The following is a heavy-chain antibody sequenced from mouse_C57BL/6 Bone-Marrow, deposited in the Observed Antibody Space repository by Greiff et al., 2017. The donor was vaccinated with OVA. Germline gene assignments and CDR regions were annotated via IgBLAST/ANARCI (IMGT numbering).Heavy chain of an antibody. J-gene: IGHJ3*01. Sequence: GGGLVQPKGSLKLSCAASGFTFNTYAMHWVRQAPGKGWEWVARIRSQSSNYASYYADSVKDRFTISRDNSQSMLYMQMNNLKTEDTAMYYCVRDDQFAYWGQGTLVTVSA. CDR1: GFTFNTYA. CDR3: VRDDQFAY. CDR2: IRSQSSNYAS. V-gene: IGHV10-3*01.